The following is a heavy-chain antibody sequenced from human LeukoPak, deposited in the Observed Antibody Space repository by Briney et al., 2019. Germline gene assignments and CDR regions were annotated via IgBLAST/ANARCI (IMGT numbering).Heavy chain of an antibody. CDR3: ARGGRERYSSGWTDAFDI. D-gene: IGHD6-19*01. Sequence: ASVTVSCKASGYTFTSYYMHWVRQAPGQGLEWMGIINPSGGSTRYAQQFQGRITMTRETSTSTVYMELSSLSAEDTAVYYCARGGRERYSSGWTDAFDIWGQGTMVTVSS. V-gene: IGHV1-46*01. J-gene: IGHJ3*02. CDR1: GYTFTSYY. CDR2: INPSGGST.